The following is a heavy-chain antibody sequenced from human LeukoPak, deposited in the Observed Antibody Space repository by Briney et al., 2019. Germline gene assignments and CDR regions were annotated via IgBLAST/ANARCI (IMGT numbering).Heavy chain of an antibody. V-gene: IGHV3-33*01. Sequence: GGSLRLSCAVSGFTFSSYGMHWVRQAPGKGLEWVAVVWYDGSNKYYADSVKGRFTISRDNSKNTLYLQMNSLRAEDTAVYYCARDPRRYCSSTSCYYYYYYYLDVWGKGTTVTVSS. J-gene: IGHJ6*03. CDR1: GFTFSSYG. D-gene: IGHD2-2*01. CDR3: ARDPRRYCSSTSCYYYYYYYLDV. CDR2: VWYDGSNK.